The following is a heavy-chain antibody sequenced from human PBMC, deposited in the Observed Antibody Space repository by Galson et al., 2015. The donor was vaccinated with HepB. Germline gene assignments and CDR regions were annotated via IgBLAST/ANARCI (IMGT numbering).Heavy chain of an antibody. V-gene: IGHV3-23*01. CDR2: ISGSGGST. CDR1: GFTFSSYA. J-gene: IGHJ6*02. Sequence: SLRLSCAASGFTFSSYAMSWVRQAPGKGLEWVSAISGSGGSTYYADSVKGRFTISRDNSKNTLYLQMNSLRAEDTAVYYCARRGFGEPYGMDVWGQGTTVTVSS. D-gene: IGHD3-10*01. CDR3: ARRGFGEPYGMDV.